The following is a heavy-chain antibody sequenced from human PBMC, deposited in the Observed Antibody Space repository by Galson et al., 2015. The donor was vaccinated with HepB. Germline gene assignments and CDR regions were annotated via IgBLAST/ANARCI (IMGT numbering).Heavy chain of an antibody. J-gene: IGHJ4*02. CDR2: AYHSGGT. CDR1: GDSISNDRW. V-gene: IGHV4-4*02. D-gene: IGHD3-10*01. CDR3: ARAKEGRGYFDY. Sequence: VSGDSISNDRWWSWVRQPPGEGLEWIGEAYHSGGTNYRPSLKSRVTISVDKSKNQFSLKLTSVTAADTAVYYCARAKEGRGYFDYWGQGTLVTVSS.